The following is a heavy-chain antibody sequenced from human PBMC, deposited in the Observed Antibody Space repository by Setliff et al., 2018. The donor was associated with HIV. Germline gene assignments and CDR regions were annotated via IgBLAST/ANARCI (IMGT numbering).Heavy chain of an antibody. V-gene: IGHV3-74*01. D-gene: IGHD1-26*01. CDR2: INTDGGYT. CDR1: GFTVSSYW. Sequence: GGSLRLSCAASGFTVSSYWMHWVRQAPGKGLVWVSHINTDGGYTTYVDSVKGRFTISRDNTKNTLYLQMDSLRAEDTAMYYCARASSSGSYEWGQGTLVTVSS. CDR3: ARASSSGSYE. J-gene: IGHJ4*02.